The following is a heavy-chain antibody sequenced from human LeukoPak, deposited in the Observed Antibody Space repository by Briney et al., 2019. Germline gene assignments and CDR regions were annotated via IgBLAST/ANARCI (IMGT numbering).Heavy chain of an antibody. CDR3: VNYFDGGYYGMDV. CDR1: GFTFSSYA. Sequence: PGGSLRLSCSASGFTFSSYAMHWVRQAPGKGLEYVSAISTNGGSTYYADSVKGRFTISRDNSKNTLYLQMSSLRAEDTAVYYCVNYFDGGYYGMDVWGKGTTVTVSS. D-gene: IGHD3-9*01. J-gene: IGHJ6*04. CDR2: ISTNGGST. V-gene: IGHV3-64D*06.